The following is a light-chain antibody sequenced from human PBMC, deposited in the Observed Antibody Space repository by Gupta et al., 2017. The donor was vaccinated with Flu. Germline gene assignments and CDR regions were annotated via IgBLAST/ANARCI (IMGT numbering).Light chain of an antibody. CDR2: KAS. J-gene: IGKJ2*01. CDR1: QSISSW. V-gene: IGKV1-5*03. CDR3: QQYNSYPYT. Sequence: GDRVTTSCRASQSISSWLAWYQQKPGKAPKLLIYKASSLESGVPSRFSGSGSVTEFTLTISSLQPDDFATYYCQQYNSYPYTFGQGTKLEIK.